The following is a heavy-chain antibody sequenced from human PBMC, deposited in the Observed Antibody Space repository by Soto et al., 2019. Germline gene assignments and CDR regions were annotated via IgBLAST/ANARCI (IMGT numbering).Heavy chain of an antibody. CDR1: GYTFTSYY. Sequence: ASVKVSCKASGYTFTSYYMHWVRHAPGQGXEWMGIINPSGGSTSYAQKFQGRVTMTRDTSTSTVYMELSSLRSEDTAVYYCARALGYCSSTSCSSWFDPWGQGTLVTVSS. CDR2: INPSGGST. J-gene: IGHJ5*02. CDR3: ARALGYCSSTSCSSWFDP. D-gene: IGHD2-2*01. V-gene: IGHV1-46*01.